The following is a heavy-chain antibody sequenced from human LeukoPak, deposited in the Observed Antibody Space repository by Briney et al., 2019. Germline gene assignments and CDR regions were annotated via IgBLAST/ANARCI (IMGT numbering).Heavy chain of an antibody. CDR3: ARVGYYYGSGTYDY. D-gene: IGHD3-10*01. J-gene: IGHJ4*02. CDR2: INHSGTS. V-gene: IGHV4-34*01. Sequence: PSETLSLTCAVQRGSLSGSFWTWIRQPPGKGLEWIGEINHSGTSNYSPSLKSRVTMSADTSKNQLSLNLTSVTAADTAVYYCARVGYYYGSGTYDYWGQGTLVTVSS. CDR1: RGSLSGSF.